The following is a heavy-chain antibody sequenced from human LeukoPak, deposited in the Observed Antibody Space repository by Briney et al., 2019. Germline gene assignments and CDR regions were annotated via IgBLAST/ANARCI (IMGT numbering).Heavy chain of an antibody. D-gene: IGHD3-3*01. CDR2: INWNGGST. CDR3: AREVLRFLEWSFWVD. Sequence: GGSLRLSCAASGFTFDDYGMSWVRQAPGKGLEWVSGINWNGGSTGCADSVKGRFTISRDNAKNSLYLQMNSLRAEDTALYYCAREVLRFLEWSFWVDWGQGTLVTVSS. CDR1: GFTFDDYG. V-gene: IGHV3-20*04. J-gene: IGHJ4*02.